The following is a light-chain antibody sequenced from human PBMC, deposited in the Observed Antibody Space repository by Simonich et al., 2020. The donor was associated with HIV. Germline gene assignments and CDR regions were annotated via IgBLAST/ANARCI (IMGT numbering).Light chain of an antibody. J-gene: IGKJ1*01. V-gene: IGKV1-NL1*01. CDR2: AAS. CDR1: QSVSNN. Sequence: MTQSPATLSVSPGERATLSGRASQSVSNNLAWYQQKPGKAPKLLLYAASRLESGVPSRFSGSGSGTDYTLTISSLQPEDFATYYCQQFYSTPQTFGQGTKVEVK. CDR3: QQFYSTPQT.